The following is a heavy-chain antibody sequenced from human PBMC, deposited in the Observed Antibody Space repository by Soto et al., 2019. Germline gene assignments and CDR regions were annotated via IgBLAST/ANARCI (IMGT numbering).Heavy chain of an antibody. Sequence: QVQLQQWGAGLLKPSETLSLTCAVYGGSFSGYYWSWIRQPPGKGLEWIGEINHSGSTNYNPSLKSRVTISVDTSKNQFSLKLSSVTAADTAVYYCARGRAHDSSGYLGMDVWGQGTTVTVSS. CDR2: INHSGST. J-gene: IGHJ6*02. CDR3: ARGRAHDSSGYLGMDV. V-gene: IGHV4-34*01. D-gene: IGHD3-22*01. CDR1: GGSFSGYY.